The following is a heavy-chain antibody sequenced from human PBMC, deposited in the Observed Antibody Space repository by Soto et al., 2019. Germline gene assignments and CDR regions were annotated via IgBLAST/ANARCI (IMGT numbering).Heavy chain of an antibody. CDR3: ARNGYDDGWYHFDY. D-gene: IGHD3-10*01. CDR1: GGSISSSSYY. J-gene: IGHJ4*02. V-gene: IGHV4-39*07. Sequence: PSETLSLTCTVSGGSISSSSYYWGWIRQPPGKGLEWIGSIYYSGSTYYNPSLKSRVTISVDTSKNQFSLKLSSVTASDTAVYYCARNGYDDGWYHFDYWGPGSLVTVSS. CDR2: IYYSGST.